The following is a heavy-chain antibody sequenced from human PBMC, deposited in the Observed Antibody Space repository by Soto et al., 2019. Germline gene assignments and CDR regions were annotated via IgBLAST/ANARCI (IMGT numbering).Heavy chain of an antibody. CDR1: GSSISSSGYY. Sequence: SETLSLTCTGSGSSISSSGYYWGWIRQPPGKGLEWIGSMFYGVSTYYNPSLKSRVTASVDTSKNQFSLNLRSVTAADTAVYYCARLPSRHLVDYWGQGTLVTVSS. D-gene: IGHD3-3*02. CDR2: MFYGVST. V-gene: IGHV4-39*01. J-gene: IGHJ4*02. CDR3: ARLPSRHLVDY.